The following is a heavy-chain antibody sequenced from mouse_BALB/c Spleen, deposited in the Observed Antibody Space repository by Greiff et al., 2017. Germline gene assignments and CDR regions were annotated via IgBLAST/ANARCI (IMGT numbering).Heavy chain of an antibody. V-gene: IGHV3-2*02. D-gene: IGHD2-3*01. CDR2: ISYSGST. CDR3: ARTLIYDGYSYYAMDY. Sequence: EVKLVESGPGLVKPSQSLSLTCTVTGYSITSDYAWNWIRQFPGNKLEWMGYISYSGSTSYNPSLKSRISITRDTSKNQFFLQLNSVTTEDTATYYCARTLIYDGYSYYAMDYWGQGTSVTVSS. CDR1: GYSITSDYA. J-gene: IGHJ4*01.